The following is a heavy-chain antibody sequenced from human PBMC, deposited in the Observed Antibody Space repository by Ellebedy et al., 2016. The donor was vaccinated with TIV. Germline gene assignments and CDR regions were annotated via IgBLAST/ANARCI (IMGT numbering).Heavy chain of an antibody. CDR3: ARALPGSVSTAYGLYV. CDR1: GFTFTNDW. J-gene: IGHJ6*02. V-gene: IGHV3-7*03. D-gene: IGHD3-16*01. Sequence: GESLKISCVGSGFTFTNDWMTWVRQAPGKGLEWVANIKEDGSDKYYADSVKGRFTISRDNAKNSIYLQMSSLRVEDTAIYYCARALPGSVSTAYGLYVWGQGTTVTVSS. CDR2: IKEDGSDK.